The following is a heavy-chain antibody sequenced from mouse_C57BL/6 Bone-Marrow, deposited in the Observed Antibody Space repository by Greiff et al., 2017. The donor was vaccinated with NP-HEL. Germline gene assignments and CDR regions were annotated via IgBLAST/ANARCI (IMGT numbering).Heavy chain of an antibody. J-gene: IGHJ4*01. CDR2: IDPENGDT. V-gene: IGHV14-4*01. Sequence: DVHLVESGAELVRPGASVKLSCTASGFNIKDDYMHWVKQRPEQGLEWIGWIDPENGDTEYASKFQGKATITADTSSNTAYLQLSSLTSEDTAVYYCTTGGYYAFYAMDYWGQGTSVTVSS. CDR1: GFNIKDDY. CDR3: TTGGYYAFYAMDY. D-gene: IGHD1-1*02.